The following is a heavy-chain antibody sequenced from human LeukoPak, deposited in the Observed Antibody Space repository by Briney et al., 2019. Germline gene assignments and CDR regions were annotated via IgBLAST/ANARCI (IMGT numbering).Heavy chain of an antibody. CDR3: ARDPMSGRIDY. J-gene: IGHJ4*02. CDR1: GFTFDDYG. Sequence: PGGSLRLSCAASGFTFDDYGMSWVRHAPGKGLEWVSGINWNGGSTGYADSVKGRFTISRDNAKNSLYLQMNILRAEDTAVYYCARDPMSGRIDYWGQGTLVTVSS. CDR2: INWNGGST. D-gene: IGHD3-22*01. V-gene: IGHV3-20*04.